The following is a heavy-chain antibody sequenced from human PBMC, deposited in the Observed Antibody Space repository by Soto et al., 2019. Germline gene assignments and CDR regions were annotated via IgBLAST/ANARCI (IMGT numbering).Heavy chain of an antibody. V-gene: IGHV4-59*01. CDR3: ARYRREAAAGYTLDY. D-gene: IGHD6-13*01. CDR2: VYNSGST. Sequence: PSETLFLTCTVSGGSISSNYWTWIRQPPGKGLEWIGYVYNSGSTNYNPSLKSRVTISEDTSKSQFSLKVNSMTAADTAVYYCARYRREAAAGYTLDYWGQGILVTVSS. CDR1: GGSISSNY. J-gene: IGHJ4*02.